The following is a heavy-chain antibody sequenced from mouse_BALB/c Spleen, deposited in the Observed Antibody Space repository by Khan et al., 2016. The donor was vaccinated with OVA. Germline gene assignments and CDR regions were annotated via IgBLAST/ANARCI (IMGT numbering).Heavy chain of an antibody. CDR3: ARRGLGCVFDY. D-gene: IGHD2-14*01. Sequence: QVQLKQSGAELAKPGASVKMSCKASGYTFINYWILWVKQRPGQGLEWIGYINPSTGYTEYNQNFKDKATLTADKSSSTPYLQLSSLTSEDPAVYYLARRGLGCVFDYWGQGTTLTVSS. V-gene: IGHV1-7*01. CDR1: GYTFINYW. CDR2: INPSTGYT. J-gene: IGHJ2*01.